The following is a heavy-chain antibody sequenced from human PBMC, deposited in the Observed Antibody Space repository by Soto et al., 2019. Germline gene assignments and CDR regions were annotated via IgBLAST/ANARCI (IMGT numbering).Heavy chain of an antibody. Sequence: GASGKVSCKAYGYTFTSYYMHWVRQAPGQGLEWMGIINPSGGSTSYAQKFQGRVTMTRDTSTSTVYMELSSLRSEDTAVYYCARVAQLVHHFDYWGQGTLVTVSS. CDR3: ARVAQLVHHFDY. CDR2: INPSGGST. V-gene: IGHV1-46*01. D-gene: IGHD6-6*01. CDR1: GYTFTSYY. J-gene: IGHJ4*02.